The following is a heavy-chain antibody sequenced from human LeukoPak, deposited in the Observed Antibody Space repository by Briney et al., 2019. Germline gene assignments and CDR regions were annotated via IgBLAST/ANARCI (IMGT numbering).Heavy chain of an antibody. CDR1: SGSISSGDYY. CDR3: ARAVSGFSGGNWFDP. Sequence: SETLSLTCTVSSGSISSGDYYWSWIRQPPGKGLEWIGYIYYSGSTYYNPSLKSRVTISVDTSKNQFSLKLSSVTAADTAVYYCARAVSGFSGGNWFDPWGQGTLVTVSS. D-gene: IGHD1-26*01. J-gene: IGHJ5*02. CDR2: IYYSGST. V-gene: IGHV4-30-4*01.